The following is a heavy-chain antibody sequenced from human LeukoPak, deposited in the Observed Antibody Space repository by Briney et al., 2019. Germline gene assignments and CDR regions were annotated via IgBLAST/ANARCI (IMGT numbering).Heavy chain of an antibody. V-gene: IGHV3-7*03. Sequence: PGGSLRLSCAASGFTFSGYWMSWVRQAPGKGLEWVANIKQDGSEKYYVDSVKGRFTISRDNAKNSLYLQMNSLRAEDTAVYYCARNYGSGRPGSYWGQGTLVTASS. CDR3: ARNYGSGRPGSY. CDR1: GFTFSGYW. J-gene: IGHJ4*02. CDR2: IKQDGSEK. D-gene: IGHD3-10*01.